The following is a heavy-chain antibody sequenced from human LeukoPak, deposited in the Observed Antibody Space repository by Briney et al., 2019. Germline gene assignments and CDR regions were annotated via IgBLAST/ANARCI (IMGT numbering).Heavy chain of an antibody. CDR2: ISYDGSNK. CDR1: GFTFSSYG. D-gene: IGHD3-10*01. CDR3: ARTRGGFDY. J-gene: IGHJ4*02. Sequence: GRSLRLSCAASGFTFSSYGMHWVRQAPGKGLEWVAVISYDGSNKYYADSVKGRFTISRDNSKNTLYLQMNSLRAEDTAVYYCARTRGGFDYWGQGTLVTVSS. V-gene: IGHV3-30*03.